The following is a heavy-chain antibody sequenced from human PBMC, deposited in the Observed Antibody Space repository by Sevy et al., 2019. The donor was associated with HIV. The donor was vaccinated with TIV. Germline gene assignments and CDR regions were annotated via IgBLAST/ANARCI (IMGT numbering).Heavy chain of an antibody. CDR1: GFTFSSYG. V-gene: IGHV3-30*18. Sequence: GGSLRLSCAASGFTFSSYGMHWVRQAPGKGLEWVAVISYDGSNKYYVDSVKGRFTISRDNSKNTLYLQMNSLRAEDTAVYYCAKGASGSYLDAFDIWGQGTMVTVSS. CDR3: AKGASGSYLDAFDI. D-gene: IGHD1-26*01. J-gene: IGHJ3*02. CDR2: ISYDGSNK.